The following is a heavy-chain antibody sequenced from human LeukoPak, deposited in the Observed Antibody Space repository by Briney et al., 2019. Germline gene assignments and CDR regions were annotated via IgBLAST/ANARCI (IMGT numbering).Heavy chain of an antibody. J-gene: IGHJ4*02. V-gene: IGHV3-33*08. D-gene: IGHD3-3*01. CDR3: AREEFLEWCFDY. CDR2: IWYDGSNK. Sequence: GGSLRLSCAASGFTFSSYGMHWVRQAPGKGLEWVAVIWYDGSNKYYADSVKGRFTISRDNSKNTLYLQMNSLRAEDTAVYYCAREEFLEWCFDYWGQGTLVTVSS. CDR1: GFTFSSYG.